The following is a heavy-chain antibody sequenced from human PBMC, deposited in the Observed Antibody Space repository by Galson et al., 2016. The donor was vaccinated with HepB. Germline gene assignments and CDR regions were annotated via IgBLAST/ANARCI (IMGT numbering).Heavy chain of an antibody. V-gene: IGHV3-48*01. D-gene: IGHD3-16*01. CDR2: ISSSGDAV. CDR1: GFTFNSYT. J-gene: IGHJ4*02. Sequence: SLRLSCAASGFTFNSYTMTWVRQAPGKGLEWLSYISSSGDAVYYADSVRGRFTISRDNAKNSLFLQMNSLRVEDTAVYYCARDLGVHAGNYWGQGILVTVSS. CDR3: ARDLGVHAGNY.